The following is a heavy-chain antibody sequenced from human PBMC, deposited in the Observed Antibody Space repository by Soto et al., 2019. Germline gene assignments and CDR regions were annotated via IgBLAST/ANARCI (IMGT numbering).Heavy chain of an antibody. J-gene: IGHJ3*02. Sequence: TLSLTCAVSGYSISSGYYWGWIRQPPGKGLEWIGSIYHSGSTYYNPSLKSRVTISVDTSKNQFSLKLSSVTAADTAVYYCAREVYCGGDCYSKKDAFDIWGQGTMVTVSS. CDR3: AREVYCGGDCYSKKDAFDI. D-gene: IGHD2-21*02. CDR2: IYHSGST. CDR1: GYSISSGYY. V-gene: IGHV4-38-2*02.